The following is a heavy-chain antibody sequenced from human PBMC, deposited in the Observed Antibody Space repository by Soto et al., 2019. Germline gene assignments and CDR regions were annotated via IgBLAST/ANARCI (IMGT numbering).Heavy chain of an antibody. CDR1: GYTFTRYG. CDR2: INTYNGNT. V-gene: IGHV1-18*01. J-gene: IGHJ6*02. CDR3: AMVDVYVTPSPQDV. D-gene: IGHD3-16*01. Sequence: QVQLVQSGAEVKNPGASVKVSCKASGYTFTRYGIGWARQAPGQGLEWMGRINTYNGNTNYAQNVQGRVTLTTDTAXSTAYMELRSLRSNDTAIYYCAMVDVYVTPSPQDVWGQGTTVIVSS.